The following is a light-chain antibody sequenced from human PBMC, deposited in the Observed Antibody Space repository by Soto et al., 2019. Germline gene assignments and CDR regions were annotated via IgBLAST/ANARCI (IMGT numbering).Light chain of an antibody. CDR2: EVT. CDR3: TSWGGSNPLV. Sequence: QSALTQPPSASGSPGQSVTISCTGTSSDVGAYNYVSWYQQYPGKAPKVIIYEVTKRPSGVPDRFSGSKSGNTASLTVSGPQAEDEGDYNFTSWGGSNPLVIGGGTTLTAL. V-gene: IGLV2-8*01. J-gene: IGLJ2*01. CDR1: SSDVGAYNY.